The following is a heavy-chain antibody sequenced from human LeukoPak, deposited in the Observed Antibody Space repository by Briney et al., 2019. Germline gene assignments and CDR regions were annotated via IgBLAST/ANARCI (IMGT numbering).Heavy chain of an antibody. CDR2: LNSDGSST. V-gene: IGHV3-74*01. D-gene: IGHD3-10*01. CDR1: GFTFSRYW. CDR3: ARDDNYYGSGAFDY. Sequence: GGSLRLSCAASGFTFSRYWMHWVRQAPGKGLVWVSRLNSDGSSTSYADSVTGRCTISRDNAKNTLYLQMNSLRAEDTAVYYCARDDNYYGSGAFDYWGQGTLVTVSS. J-gene: IGHJ4*02.